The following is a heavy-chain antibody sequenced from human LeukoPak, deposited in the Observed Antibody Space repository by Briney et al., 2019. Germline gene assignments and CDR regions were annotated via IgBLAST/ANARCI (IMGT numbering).Heavy chain of an antibody. CDR1: GGSISSYH. V-gene: IGHV4-4*07. Sequence: SETLSLTCTASGGSISSYHWSWIRQPAGKGLEWIGRIYTSGSTNYNPSLKSRVTMSVDTSKNQFSLKLSSVTAADTAVYYCASFIAAAGIGYFDLWGRGTLVTVSS. D-gene: IGHD6-13*01. CDR2: IYTSGST. J-gene: IGHJ2*01. CDR3: ASFIAAAGIGYFDL.